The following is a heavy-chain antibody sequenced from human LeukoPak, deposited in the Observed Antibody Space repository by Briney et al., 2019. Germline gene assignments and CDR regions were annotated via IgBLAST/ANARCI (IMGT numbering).Heavy chain of an antibody. V-gene: IGHV3-48*01. Sequence: GGSLRLSCAASGFNFIDYSMKWVRQAPGKGLEWISYIGISSGNTKYADSVKGRFTISRDKARNSLYLQMNSLRVEDTAVYYCARDHRYAFDNWGHGTLVTVSS. CDR3: ARDHRYAFDN. J-gene: IGHJ4*01. CDR2: IGISSGNT. CDR1: GFNFIDYS. D-gene: IGHD5-12*01.